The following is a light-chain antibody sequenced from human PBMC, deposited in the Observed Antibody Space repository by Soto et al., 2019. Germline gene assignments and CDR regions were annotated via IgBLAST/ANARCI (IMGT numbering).Light chain of an antibody. CDR2: DAS. V-gene: IGKV1-12*01. CDR3: QHMRT. J-gene: IGKJ1*01. Sequence: DIQMTQSPSSVSASVGDRVTITCRASQDINSRLAWYQQKPGKAPKFLIYDASTLESGVPSRFSGSGFGTEFSLTISSLQPDDFGSYYCQHMRTFGQGTKVDIK. CDR1: QDINSR.